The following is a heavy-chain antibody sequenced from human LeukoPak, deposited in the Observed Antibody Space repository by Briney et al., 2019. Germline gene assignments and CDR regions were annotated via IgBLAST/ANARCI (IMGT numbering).Heavy chain of an antibody. D-gene: IGHD2-15*01. CDR1: GGSISSGDYY. Sequence: SQTLSLTCTVSGGSISSGDYYWSWIRQPPGEGLEWIGYIYYSGSTYYNPSLKSRVTISVDTSKNQFSLKLSSVTAADTAVYYCARLLLGYCSGGSCYSYWFDPWGQGTLVTVSS. V-gene: IGHV4-30-4*01. CDR3: ARLLLGYCSGGSCYSYWFDP. CDR2: IYYSGST. J-gene: IGHJ5*02.